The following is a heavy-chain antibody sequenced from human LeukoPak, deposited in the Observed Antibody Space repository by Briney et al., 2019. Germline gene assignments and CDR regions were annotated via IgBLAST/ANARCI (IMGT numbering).Heavy chain of an antibody. CDR2: IYYSGST. D-gene: IGHD3-3*01. CDR1: GGSISSGDYY. J-gene: IGHJ3*02. V-gene: IGHV4-30-4*01. Sequence: SQTLSLTCTVSGGSISSGDYYWGWIRQPPGKGLEWIGYIYYSGSTYYNPSLKSRVTISVDTSKNQFSLKLSSVTAADTAVYYCARETKYYDFWSGTRAHAFDIWGQGTMVTVSS. CDR3: ARETKYYDFWSGTRAHAFDI.